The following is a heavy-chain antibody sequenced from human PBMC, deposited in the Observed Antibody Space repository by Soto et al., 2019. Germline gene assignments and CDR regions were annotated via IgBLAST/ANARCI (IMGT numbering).Heavy chain of an antibody. CDR1: GGSISNYY. CDR3: AREADPLFCSGSSCYGGWFDP. D-gene: IGHD2-15*01. J-gene: IGHJ5*02. CDR2: IYDSGDT. V-gene: IGHV4-59*01. Sequence: PSETLSLTCTVSGGSISNYYRTWIRQTPGKGLEWIGYIYDSGDTYYNPSLRSRVTISDHTSKNQFSLKLSSISAAGTAVYYCAREADPLFCSGSSCYGGWFDPWGRGTLVTVSS.